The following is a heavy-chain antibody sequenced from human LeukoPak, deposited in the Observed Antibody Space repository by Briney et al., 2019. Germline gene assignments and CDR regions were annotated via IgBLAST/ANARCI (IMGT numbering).Heavy chain of an antibody. V-gene: IGHV3-30*18. CDR2: ILYDGSNK. CDR3: AKAQMSVIWYFDL. Sequence: GGSLRLSCAASGFTFNSYGMHWVRQAPGKGLEWVAVILYDGSNKYYADSVKGRFTISRDNSKNTLYLQMNSPRAEDTAVYYCAKAQMSVIWYFDLWGRGTLVTVSS. CDR1: GFTFNSYG. D-gene: IGHD3-22*01. J-gene: IGHJ2*01.